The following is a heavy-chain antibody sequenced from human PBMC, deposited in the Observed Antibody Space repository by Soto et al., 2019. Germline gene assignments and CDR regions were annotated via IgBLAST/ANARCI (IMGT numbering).Heavy chain of an antibody. CDR3: ARTTFSDVFTAYYSLFDY. D-gene: IGHD3-9*01. J-gene: IGHJ4*02. Sequence: QVQLQESGPGLVKPSQTLTLTCTVSGGSISSGRFYWSWIRQHPGKGLEWIGHISDSGSSYYNTSLESRVTISVDTSKNQFSLKLSAVTAADTAVYFCARTTFSDVFTAYYSLFDYWGQGTMVTVSS. V-gene: IGHV4-31*03. CDR1: GGSISSGRFY. CDR2: ISDSGSS.